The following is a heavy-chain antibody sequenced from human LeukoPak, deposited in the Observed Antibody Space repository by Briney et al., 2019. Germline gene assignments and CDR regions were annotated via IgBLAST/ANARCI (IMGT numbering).Heavy chain of an antibody. CDR1: GFTFSSYA. CDR3: AKHYYGSGSYDY. Sequence: PGGSLRLSCAASGFTFSSYAMSWVRQAPGKGLEWVSAISGSGGSTYYADSVKGRFTISRDNSKNTLYLQMNSLSAVDTAVYYCAKHYYGSGSYDYWGQGTLVTVSS. D-gene: IGHD3-10*01. J-gene: IGHJ4*02. V-gene: IGHV3-23*01. CDR2: ISGSGGST.